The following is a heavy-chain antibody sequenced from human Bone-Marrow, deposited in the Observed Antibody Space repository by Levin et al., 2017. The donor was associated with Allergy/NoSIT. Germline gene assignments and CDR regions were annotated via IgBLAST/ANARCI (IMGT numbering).Heavy chain of an antibody. Sequence: SETLSLTCAVSGGSTNSSNWWSWVRQPPGKGLEWIGEMYQSGNTNYNPSLKSRVTISVDTSKNQFSLKLTSVTAADTAVYYCARDGHGDYVGDDAFDIWGRGTMVTVSS. J-gene: IGHJ3*02. CDR3: ARDGHGDYVGDDAFDI. V-gene: IGHV4-4*02. CDR1: GGSTNSSNW. CDR2: MYQSGNT. D-gene: IGHD4-17*01.